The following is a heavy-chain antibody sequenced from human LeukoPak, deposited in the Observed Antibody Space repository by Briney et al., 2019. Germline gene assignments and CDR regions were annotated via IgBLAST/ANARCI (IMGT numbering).Heavy chain of an antibody. J-gene: IGHJ4*02. CDR1: GGSISSGDYY. CDR3: AGKGGRD. V-gene: IGHV4-30-4*01. D-gene: IGHD2-15*01. Sequence: SETLSLTCTVSGGSISSGDYYWSWIRQPPGKGLEWIGYIYYTGSTYYNPSLKSRVTISVDTSKNQLSLKLSSVTAADTAVYYCAGKGGRDWGQGTLVTVSS. CDR2: IYYTGST.